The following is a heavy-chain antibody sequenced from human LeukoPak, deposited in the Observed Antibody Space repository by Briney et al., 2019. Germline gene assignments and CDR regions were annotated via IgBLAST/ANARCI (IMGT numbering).Heavy chain of an antibody. CDR1: GGSISSYY. V-gene: IGHV4-59*01. CDR2: IYYSGST. D-gene: IGHD5-18*01. Sequence: SETLSLTCTVSGGSISSYYWSWIRQPPGKGLEWIGYIYYSGSTNYNPSLKSRVTISVDTSKNQFSLKLSSVTAADTAVYYCARDTGYSSGLDAFDIWGQGTMVTVSS. CDR3: ARDTGYSSGLDAFDI. J-gene: IGHJ3*02.